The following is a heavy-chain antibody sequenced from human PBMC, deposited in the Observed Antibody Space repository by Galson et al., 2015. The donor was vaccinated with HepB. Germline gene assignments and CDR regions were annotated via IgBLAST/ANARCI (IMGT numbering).Heavy chain of an antibody. CDR2: INYSGST. V-gene: IGHV4-59*01. CDR3: ARIAAAGTETYWYFDL. Sequence: SETLSLTCSVSGGSISSYYWSWIRQPPGKGLEWIGYINYSGSTNYNPSLKSRVTISVDTSKNQFSLKLSSVTAADTAVYYCARIAAAGTETYWYFDLWGRGTLVTVSS. CDR1: GGSISSYY. J-gene: IGHJ2*01. D-gene: IGHD6-13*01.